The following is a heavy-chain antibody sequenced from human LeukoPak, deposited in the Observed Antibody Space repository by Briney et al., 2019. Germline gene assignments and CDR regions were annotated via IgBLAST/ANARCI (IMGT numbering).Heavy chain of an antibody. CDR3: ARHRGIAAAGTGLDY. Sequence: SETLSLTCAVYGGSFSGYYWSWIRQPPGKGLEWIGEINHSGSTNYNPSLKSRVTMSVDTSKNQFSLKLSSVTAADTAVYYCARHRGIAAAGTGLDYWGQGTLVTVSS. D-gene: IGHD6-13*01. CDR1: GGSFSGYY. V-gene: IGHV4-34*01. CDR2: INHSGST. J-gene: IGHJ4*02.